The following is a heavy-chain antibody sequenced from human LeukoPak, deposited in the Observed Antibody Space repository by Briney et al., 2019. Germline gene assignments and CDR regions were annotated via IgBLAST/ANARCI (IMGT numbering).Heavy chain of an antibody. J-gene: IGHJ6*04. V-gene: IGHV3-23*01. CDR1: GFTFSSYA. CDR3: AKDLVGYCSGGSCYRGLDV. CDR2: ISGSGGST. D-gene: IGHD2-15*01. Sequence: PGGSLRLSCAASGFTFSSYAMCWVRQAPGKGLEWVSAISGSGGSTYYADSVKGRFTISRDNSKNTLYLQMNSLRAEDTAVYYCAKDLVGYCSGGSCYRGLDVWGKGTTVTVSS.